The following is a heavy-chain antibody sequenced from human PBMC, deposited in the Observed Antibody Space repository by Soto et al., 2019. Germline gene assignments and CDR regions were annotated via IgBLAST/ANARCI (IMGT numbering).Heavy chain of an antibody. CDR1: GGSFSGYY. Sequence: SETLSLTCAVYGGSFSGYYWSWIRQPPGKGLEWIGEINHSGSTNYNPSLKSRVTISVDTSKNQFSLKLSSVTAADTAVYYCARVGGSYYYYYYGMDVWGQGTPVTVSS. D-gene: IGHD1-26*01. CDR2: INHSGST. J-gene: IGHJ6*02. V-gene: IGHV4-34*01. CDR3: ARVGGSYYYYYYGMDV.